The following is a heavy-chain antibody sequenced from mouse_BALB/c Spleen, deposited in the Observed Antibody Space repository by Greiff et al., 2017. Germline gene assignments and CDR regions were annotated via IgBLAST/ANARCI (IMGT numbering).Heavy chain of an antibody. CDR2: IWTGGGT. Sequence: QVQLQQSGPGLVAPSQSLSITCTVSGFSLTSYDISWIRQPPGKGLEWLGVIWTGGGTNYNSAFMSRLSISKDNSKSQVFLKMNSLQTDDTAIYYCVRDRGDGIFDYWGQGTTLTVSS. J-gene: IGHJ2*01. CDR3: VRDRGDGIFDY. V-gene: IGHV2-9-2*01. CDR1: GFSLTSYD. D-gene: IGHD1-2*01.